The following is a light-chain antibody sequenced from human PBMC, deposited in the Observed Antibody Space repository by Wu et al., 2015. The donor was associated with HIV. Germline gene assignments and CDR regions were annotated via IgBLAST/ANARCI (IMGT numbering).Light chain of an antibody. CDR1: RDIATY. V-gene: IGKV1-9*01. Sequence: IQLTQSPSSLSASIGDRVTITCRASRDIATYLAWYQQIPGKAPRVLIYDASTLQTGVSSRFSGSGSGAEFTLTISGLQREDFAVYYCQQLNSFPLTFGHGTR. CDR3: QQLNSFPLT. CDR2: DAS. J-gene: IGKJ5*01.